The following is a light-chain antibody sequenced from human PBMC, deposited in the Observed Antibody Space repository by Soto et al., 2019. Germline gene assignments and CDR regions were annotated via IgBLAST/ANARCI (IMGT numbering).Light chain of an antibody. J-gene: IGLJ1*01. CDR1: SRDVGDYIY. CDR3: SSYTSSSTLV. V-gene: IGLV2-14*01. CDR2: EVS. Sequence: QSVLTQPASVSGSPGQSITISCTGTSRDVGDYIYVSWYQQHPGKAPKLMIYEVSNRPSGVSNRFSGSKSGNTASPTISGLQAEDEADYYCSSYTSSSTLVFGTGTKVTVL.